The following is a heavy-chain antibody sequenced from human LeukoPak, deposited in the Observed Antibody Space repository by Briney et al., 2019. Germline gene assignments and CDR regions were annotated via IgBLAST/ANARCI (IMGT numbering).Heavy chain of an antibody. CDR3: ARADLYYDFWSGYWFDP. Sequence: SETLSLTCTVSGYSISSGYYWGWIRQPPGQGLEWIGSIYHSGSTYYNPSLKSRVTISVDTSKNQFSLKLSSVTAADTAVYYCARADLYYDFWSGYWFDPWGQGTLVTVSS. D-gene: IGHD3-3*01. CDR1: GYSISSGYY. J-gene: IGHJ5*02. CDR2: IYHSGST. V-gene: IGHV4-38-2*02.